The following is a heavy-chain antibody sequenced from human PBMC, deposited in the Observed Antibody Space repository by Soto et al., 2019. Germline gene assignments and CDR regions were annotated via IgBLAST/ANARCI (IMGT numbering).Heavy chain of an antibody. J-gene: IGHJ4*02. CDR2: VSHDGRNT. Sequence: VQLVESGGGVVQPGGSLRLSCAASGFTFSDYAMHWVRQATGKGLEWVAVVSHDGRNTHYADSVKGRFTISRDSSKNTVSLEMTSLRAEETAVYYCAKGGRQWLVTSDFNYWGQGALVTVSS. D-gene: IGHD6-19*01. CDR3: AKGGRQWLVTSDFNY. CDR1: GFTFSDYA. V-gene: IGHV3-30*18.